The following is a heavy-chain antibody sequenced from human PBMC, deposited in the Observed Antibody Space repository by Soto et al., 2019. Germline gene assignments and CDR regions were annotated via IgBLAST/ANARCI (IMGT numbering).Heavy chain of an antibody. V-gene: IGHV3-23*01. D-gene: IGHD1-26*01. Sequence: GGSLRLSCAASGFTFSSYSMTWVRQAPGKGLEWVSIISRDASDKQYVDYVKGRFTISRDNSKETLNLQLTNLRPEDTAVYFCARPILGTHAFDLWGQGTLVTVSS. CDR1: GFTFSSYS. CDR3: ARPILGTHAFDL. CDR2: ISRDASDK. J-gene: IGHJ4*02.